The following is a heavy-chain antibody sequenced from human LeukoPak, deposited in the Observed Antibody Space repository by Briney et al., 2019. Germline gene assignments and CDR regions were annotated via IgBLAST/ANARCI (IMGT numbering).Heavy chain of an antibody. Sequence: GGSLRLSCAASGFTFSSYTRNWVRQAPGKGLEWVSSISSSSSYIYYADSVKGRFTISRDNAKNSLYLQMNRLRAEGTAVYYCAREVTYYYDCSGYSSWGYWGQGTLVSVSS. CDR2: ISSSSSYI. J-gene: IGHJ4*02. CDR1: GFTFSSYT. V-gene: IGHV3-21*01. CDR3: AREVTYYYDCSGYSSWGY. D-gene: IGHD3-22*01.